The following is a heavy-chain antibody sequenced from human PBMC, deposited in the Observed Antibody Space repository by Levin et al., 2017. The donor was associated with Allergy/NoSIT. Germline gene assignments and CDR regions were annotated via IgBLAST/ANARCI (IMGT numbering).Heavy chain of an antibody. D-gene: IGHD3-22*01. Sequence: GGSLRLSCAASGFTFSSYAMSWVRQAPGKGLEWVSAISGSGGSTYYADSVKGRFTISRDNSKNTLYLQMNSLRAEDTAVYYCAKSQYYYDSSGYLHWGQGTLVTVSS. CDR2: ISGSGGST. CDR3: AKSQYYYDSSGYLH. J-gene: IGHJ4*02. CDR1: GFTFSSYA. V-gene: IGHV3-23*01.